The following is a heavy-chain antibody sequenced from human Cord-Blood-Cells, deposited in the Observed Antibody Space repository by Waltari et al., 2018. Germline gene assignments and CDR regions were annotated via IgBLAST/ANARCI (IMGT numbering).Heavy chain of an antibody. CDR2: FKSKTDGGTT. D-gene: IGHD3-16*01. CDR1: GFTFRNAR. Sequence: EVQLVESGGGLVKPGGSLSLSCAGSGFTFRNARRSRVGQAPGKGVEWVGRFKSKTDGGTTDYAAPVKGRFTISRDDSKNTLYLQMNSLKTEDTAVYYCTTPFGWGGGYWGQGTLVTVSS. J-gene: IGHJ4*02. CDR3: TTPFGWGGGY. V-gene: IGHV3-15*01.